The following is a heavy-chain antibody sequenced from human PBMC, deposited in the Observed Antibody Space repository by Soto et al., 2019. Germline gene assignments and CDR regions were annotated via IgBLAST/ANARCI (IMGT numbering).Heavy chain of an antibody. D-gene: IGHD5-12*01. CDR3: TTGVDGYNPFDY. J-gene: IGHJ4*02. CDR1: GFSFSDAW. V-gene: IGHV3-15*07. CDR2: IKSKAHGETA. Sequence: EAQLVESGGGLVEPGGSLRVSCAASGFSFSDAWMIWVRQAPGKGLEWVGRIKSKAHGETAGYAALVKGRITISRDDSKNTVYLQMNSLKIEDTAVYYCTTGVDGYNPFDYWGQGTLVTVSS.